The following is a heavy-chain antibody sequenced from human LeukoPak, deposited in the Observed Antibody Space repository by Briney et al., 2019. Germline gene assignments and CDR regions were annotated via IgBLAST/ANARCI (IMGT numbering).Heavy chain of an antibody. V-gene: IGHV4-34*01. CDR2: INHSGST. CDR3: ARLTGYSNYGRFDY. J-gene: IGHJ4*02. CDR1: GGSFSGYY. D-gene: IGHD4-11*01. Sequence: SETLSLTCAVYGGSFSGYYWSWIRQPPGKGLEWIGEINHSGSTNYNPSLKGRVTISVGTSKNQFSLKLSSVTAADTAVYYCARLTGYSNYGRFDYWGQGTLVTVSS.